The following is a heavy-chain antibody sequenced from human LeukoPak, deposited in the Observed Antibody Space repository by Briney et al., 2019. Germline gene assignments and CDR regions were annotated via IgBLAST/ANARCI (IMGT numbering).Heavy chain of an antibody. J-gene: IGHJ4*02. CDR1: GGSISSSY. V-gene: IGHV4-59*08. CDR3: ARQHSGGYYYFDY. D-gene: IGHD3-22*01. Sequence: TSETLSLTCTVSGGSISSSYWSWIRQPPGKGLEWIGYFYYSTNTNYNPSLTSRVTISVDTSKNQFSLKLSSVTAADTAVYYCARQHSGGYYYFDYWGQGTLVTVSS. CDR2: FYYSTNT.